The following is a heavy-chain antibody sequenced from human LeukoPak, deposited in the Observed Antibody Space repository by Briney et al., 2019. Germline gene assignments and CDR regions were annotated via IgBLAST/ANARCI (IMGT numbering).Heavy chain of an antibody. V-gene: IGHV3-33*01. CDR2: VWSDGSNK. J-gene: IGHJ4*02. D-gene: IGHD3-10*01. CDR1: GFSFSSHD. CDR3: ASGTYYGSGSWGY. Sequence: GTSLRLSCAASGFSFSSHDMHWVRQAPGKGLERVSVVWSDGSNKYYADSVKGRFTITRDNSRNTVYLQMNSLRDEDTAVYYCASGTYYGSGSWGYWGQGTLVTVSS.